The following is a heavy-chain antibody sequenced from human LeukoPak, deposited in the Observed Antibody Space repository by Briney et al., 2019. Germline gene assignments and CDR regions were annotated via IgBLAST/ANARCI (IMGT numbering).Heavy chain of an antibody. Sequence: GASVKVSCKASGYTFTSYAMHWVRQAPGQRLEWMGWINAGNGNTKYSQKFQGRVTITRDTSASTAYMELSSLRSEDTAVYYCARGPRWYSSSWYYFDYWGQGTLVTVSS. V-gene: IGHV1-3*01. CDR2: INAGNGNT. CDR3: ARGPRWYSSSWYYFDY. J-gene: IGHJ4*02. CDR1: GYTFTSYA. D-gene: IGHD6-13*01.